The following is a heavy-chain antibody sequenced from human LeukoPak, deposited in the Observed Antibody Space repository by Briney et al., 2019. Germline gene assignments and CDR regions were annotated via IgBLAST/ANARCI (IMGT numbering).Heavy chain of an antibody. J-gene: IGHJ4*02. V-gene: IGHV6-1*01. D-gene: IGHD2-15*01. CDR1: GESFSISSSA. Sequence: SQTVSLSFAISGESFSISSSAWNWIRQSPSKGLEWLGRTYYTSKWNNDYAVSLRGRISINPDTSKNHFSLQLNSVTPDDTAVYYCARGRVSAFDYWGQGTLVTVSP. CDR3: ARGRVSAFDY. CDR2: TYYTSKWNN.